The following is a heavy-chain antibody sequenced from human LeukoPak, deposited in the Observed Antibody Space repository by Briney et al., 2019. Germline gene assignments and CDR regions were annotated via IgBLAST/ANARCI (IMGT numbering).Heavy chain of an antibody. CDR3: ARTHCGGGSCDTFDP. CDR1: GVSISNYF. CDR2: FYASGTT. V-gene: IGHV4-4*07. D-gene: IGHD2-21*01. Sequence: PSETLSLTCNVFGVSISNYFWSWLRQPAGKGLEWIGRFYASGTTYYNPSLRSRVTLSMETSKNHFSLKLTSVTAADTAVYYCARTHCGGGSCDTFDPWGQGTLVTVSS. J-gene: IGHJ5*02.